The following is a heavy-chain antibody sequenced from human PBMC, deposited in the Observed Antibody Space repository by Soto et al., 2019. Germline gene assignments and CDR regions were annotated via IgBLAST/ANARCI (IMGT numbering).Heavy chain of an antibody. CDR1: GGTFSTYS. CDR2: IIPMLGIA. Sequence: QVQLVQSGAEVKKPGSAVKVSCKDSGGTFSTYSMFWVRQAPGQGLEWMGRIIPMLGIANYAQKFQGRVTITEAKSTGTAYMELSSLRSEDTALYYCTIGSWSGEVCDIWGQGTMVTVSS. J-gene: IGHJ3*02. V-gene: IGHV1-69*02. CDR3: TIGSWSGEVCDI. D-gene: IGHD2-21*01.